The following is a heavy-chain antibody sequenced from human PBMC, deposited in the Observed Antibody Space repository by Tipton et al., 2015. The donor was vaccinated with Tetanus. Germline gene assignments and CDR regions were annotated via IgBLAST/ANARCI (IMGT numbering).Heavy chain of an antibody. CDR1: GYTFTSYG. J-gene: IGHJ3*02. V-gene: IGHV1-18*04. CDR2: ISAYNGNT. D-gene: IGHD3-22*01. CDR3: ARDVGDYYDSSGYLADAFDI. Sequence: QLVQSGAEVKKPGASVKVSCKASGYTFTSYGISWVRQAPGQGLEWMGWISAYNGNTNYAQKLQGRVTMTTDTSTSTAYMELRSLRSDDTAVYYCARDVGDYYDSSGYLADAFDIWGQGTMVTVSS.